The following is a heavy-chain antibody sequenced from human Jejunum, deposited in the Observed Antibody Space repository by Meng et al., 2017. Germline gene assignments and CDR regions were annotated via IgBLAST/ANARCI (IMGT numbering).Heavy chain of an antibody. V-gene: IGHV6-1*01. CDR2: TYYRSKWYN. Sequence: QVQLQLSGPGLVKPSQTPSLTCAISGDSVSSNTGAWNWIRQSPSRGLEWLGRTYYRSKWYNDYAVSVIGRITINPDTSKSQFSLQLNSVTPEDTAVYYCARGSHYAFDVWGQGTMVTVSS. CDR3: ARGSHYAFDV. CDR1: GDSVSSNTGA. J-gene: IGHJ3*01.